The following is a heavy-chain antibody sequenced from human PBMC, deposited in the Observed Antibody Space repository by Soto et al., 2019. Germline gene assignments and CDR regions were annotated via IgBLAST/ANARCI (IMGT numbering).Heavy chain of an antibody. Sequence: SLSLTCIASGGSFSSGDYYWCWIRQHPGKGLGWIGCIYYSGSAYYNPSHKRRVTMPVDTSKNQCSLKLSSVAAADTAIYFCARDASSNWHYLDYWGQGTLVTDSA. D-gene: IGHD6-13*01. J-gene: IGHJ4*02. CDR1: GGSFSSGDYY. CDR3: ARDASSNWHYLDY. CDR2: IYYSGSA. V-gene: IGHV4-31*03.